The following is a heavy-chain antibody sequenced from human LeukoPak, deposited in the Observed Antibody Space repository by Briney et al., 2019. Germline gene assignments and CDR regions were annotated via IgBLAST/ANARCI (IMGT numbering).Heavy chain of an antibody. CDR2: IRSKAYGGTT. CDR1: GFTFGDYA. CDR3: TRVLDYYGSGSYSPPDY. D-gene: IGHD3-10*01. V-gene: IGHV3-49*04. Sequence: GGSLRLSCTASGFTFGDYAMSWVRQAPGKGLEWVGFIRSKAYGGTTEYAASVKGRFTISRDDSKSIAYLQMNGLKTEDTAVYYCTRVLDYYGSGSYSPPDYWGQGTLVTVSS. J-gene: IGHJ4*02.